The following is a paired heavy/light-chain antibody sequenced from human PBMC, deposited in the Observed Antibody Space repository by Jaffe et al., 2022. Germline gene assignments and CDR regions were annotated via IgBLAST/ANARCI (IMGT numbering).Heavy chain of an antibody. Sequence: QVQLVESGGGLVKPGGSLRLSCAASGFTFSDYYMSWIRQAPGKGLEWVSYISSSGSTIYYADSVKGRFTISRDNAKNSLYLQMNSLRAEDTAVYYCARDSYYDFWSGKALMDVWGKGTTVTVSS. D-gene: IGHD3-3*01. V-gene: IGHV3-11*01. CDR1: GFTFSDYY. CDR2: ISSSGSTI. J-gene: IGHJ6*04. CDR3: ARDSYYDFWSGKALMDV.
Light chain of an antibody. J-gene: IGKJ2*01. Sequence: DVVMTQSPLSLPVTLGQPASISCRSSQSLVYSDGNTYLNWFQQRPGQSPRRLIYKVSNRDSGVPDRFSGSGSGTDFTLKISRVEAEDVGVYYCMQGTHLMYTFGQGTKLEIK. CDR2: KVS. CDR3: MQGTHLMYT. CDR1: QSLVYSDGNTY. V-gene: IGKV2-30*01.